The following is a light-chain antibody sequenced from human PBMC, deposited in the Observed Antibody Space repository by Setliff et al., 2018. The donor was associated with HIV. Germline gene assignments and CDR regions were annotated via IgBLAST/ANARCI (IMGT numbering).Light chain of an antibody. CDR2: DVT. Sequence: QSALTQPASVSGSPGQSITLSCTGSSSDIGGYNYVSWYQQYPGKAPKLMIYDVTERPSGVSSRFAGSKSGNPASLTISGLQAEDEADYYCSSYTATTASYVVFGGGTK. J-gene: IGLJ2*01. CDR3: SSYTATTASYVV. V-gene: IGLV2-14*03. CDR1: SSDIGGYNY.